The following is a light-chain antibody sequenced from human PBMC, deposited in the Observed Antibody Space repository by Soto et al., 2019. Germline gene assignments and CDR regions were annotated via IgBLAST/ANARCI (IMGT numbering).Light chain of an antibody. Sequence: QSALTQPASVSGSPGQSITISCTGTSIDVGRYNYVSWYQQHPGKAPKLMVYDVSNRPSWVSNRFSGSKSGITASLTISGLQAEDEADHYRTSYTSDSTYLFGTGTKVTVL. CDR3: TSYTSDSTYL. CDR2: DVS. CDR1: SIDVGRYNY. V-gene: IGLV2-14*01. J-gene: IGLJ1*01.